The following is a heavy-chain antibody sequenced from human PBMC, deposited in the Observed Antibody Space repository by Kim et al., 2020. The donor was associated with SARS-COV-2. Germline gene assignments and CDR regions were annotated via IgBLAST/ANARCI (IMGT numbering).Heavy chain of an antibody. V-gene: IGHV4-39*01. CDR2: INYSGST. CDR3: APGGPYLRFDP. Sequence: SETLSLTCTVSGGSISRSSYYWGWIRQPPGKGLEWIGSINYSGSTNYNPSLKSRVTISVDTSKNQFSLKLNSVTAADTAVYYCAPGGPYLRFDPWGQGTLVTVSS. J-gene: IGHJ5*02. D-gene: IGHD3-10*01. CDR1: GGSISRSSYY.